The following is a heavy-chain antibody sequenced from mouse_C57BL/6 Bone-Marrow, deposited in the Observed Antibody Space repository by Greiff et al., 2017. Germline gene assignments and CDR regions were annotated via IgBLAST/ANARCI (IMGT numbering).Heavy chain of an antibody. CDR3: ARWDDYDGGYFDY. J-gene: IGHJ2*01. V-gene: IGHV1-81*01. CDR1: GYTFTSYG. D-gene: IGHD2-4*01. CDR2: LYPRSGNT. Sequence: VQLQQSGAELARPGASVKLSCKASGYTFTSYGISGVKQRTGQGLEWIGELYPRSGNTYYNEKFKGKATLTADKSSSTAYMELRSLTSEDSAVYFCARWDDYDGGYFDYWGQGTTLTVSS.